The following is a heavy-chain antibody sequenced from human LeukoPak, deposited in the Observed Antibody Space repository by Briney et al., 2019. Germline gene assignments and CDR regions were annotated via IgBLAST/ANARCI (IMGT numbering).Heavy chain of an antibody. Sequence: GSLRLSCAASGFTFDDYAMHWIRQPPGKGLEWIGYIYYSGSTNYNPSPKSRVTISVDTSKNQFSLKLSSVTAADTAVYFCARGPYSYDSSGAFDIWGQGTMVTVSS. D-gene: IGHD3-22*01. CDR2: IYYSGST. V-gene: IGHV4-59*08. CDR3: ARGPYSYDSSGAFDI. CDR1: GFTFDDYA. J-gene: IGHJ3*02.